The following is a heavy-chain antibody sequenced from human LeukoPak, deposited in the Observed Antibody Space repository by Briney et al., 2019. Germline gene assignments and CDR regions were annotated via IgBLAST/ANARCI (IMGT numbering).Heavy chain of an antibody. CDR2: IYYSGST. V-gene: IGHV4-59*08. CDR3: ARHYPYGSGSYSPFYFDY. J-gene: IGHJ4*02. Sequence: SETLSLTCTVSGDSISSYYWSWPRQPPGKGLEWIGYIYYSGSTNYNPSLKSRVTISVDTSKNQFSLKLSSVTAADTGVYYCARHYPYGSGSYSPFYFDYWGQGTLVTVSS. CDR1: GDSISSYY. D-gene: IGHD3-10*01.